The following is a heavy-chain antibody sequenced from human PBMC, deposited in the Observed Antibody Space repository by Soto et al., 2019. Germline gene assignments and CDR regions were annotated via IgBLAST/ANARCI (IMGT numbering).Heavy chain of an antibody. J-gene: IGHJ4*02. CDR3: AHRLPGNGDY. CDR2: IYWDDDK. V-gene: IGHV2-5*02. CDR1: GFSLTTSGVG. Sequence: QITLKESGPTLVKHTQTLTLTCTFSGFSLTTSGVGVGWIRQPPGKALEWLALIYWDDDKRYSPSLKSRLTTTKDTSNDQVVLTMTYMAPVDTATYYCAHRLPGNGDYCCQGTLVTVSS.